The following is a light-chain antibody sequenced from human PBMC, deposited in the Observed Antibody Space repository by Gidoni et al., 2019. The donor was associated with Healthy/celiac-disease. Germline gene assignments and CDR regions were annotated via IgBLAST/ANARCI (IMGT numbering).Light chain of an antibody. CDR2: DAS. Sequence: EIVLTQSPATLSLSPGERATLSCRASQSVSSYLAWYQQKPGQAPRPLVYDASSRATGIPARFSGSGSVTDFTLTISSLEPEDFAVYYCQQRSNWPLTFGGGTKVEIK. CDR3: QQRSNWPLT. V-gene: IGKV3-11*01. CDR1: QSVSSY. J-gene: IGKJ4*01.